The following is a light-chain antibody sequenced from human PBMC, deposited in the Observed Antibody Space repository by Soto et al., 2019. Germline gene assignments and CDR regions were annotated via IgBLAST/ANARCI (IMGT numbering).Light chain of an antibody. CDR1: QSVSSGY. Sequence: EIVLTQTPGTLSLSPGERVILSCRASQSVSSGYVAWYQQKPGQAPSLLIYDASSRATGIPDRFSGSGSGTGFTLTISRLEPEDFAVYYCQQYGNSPITFGQGTRLEI. CDR2: DAS. CDR3: QQYGNSPIT. J-gene: IGKJ5*01. V-gene: IGKV3-20*01.